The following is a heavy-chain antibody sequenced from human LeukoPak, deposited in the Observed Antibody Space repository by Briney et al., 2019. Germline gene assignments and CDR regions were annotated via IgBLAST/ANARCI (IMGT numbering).Heavy chain of an antibody. J-gene: IGHJ4*02. CDR3: ARAPYSHFDY. Sequence: GGSLRLSCAASGFTFSSYEMNWVRQTPGKGLEWVSYISSSGSTIYYADSVKGRFTISRDNAKNSLYLQMNSLRAEDTAVYYCARAPYSHFDYWGQGTLVTVSS. D-gene: IGHD2-15*01. CDR2: ISSSGSTI. CDR1: GFTFSSYE. V-gene: IGHV3-48*03.